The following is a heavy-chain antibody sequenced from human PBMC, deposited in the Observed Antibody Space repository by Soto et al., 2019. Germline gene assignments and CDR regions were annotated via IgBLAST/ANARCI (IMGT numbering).Heavy chain of an antibody. Sequence: SETLSLTCAVYGGSFSAYYWSWVRQPPGKGLEWIGEIIHSESTKYNPSLKSRVTISVDTSKNQFSLKLSSVTAADTAVYYCARHGGYCSGGSCYSSFGYYYYGMDVWGQGTTVTVSS. V-gene: IGHV4-34*12. D-gene: IGHD2-15*01. CDR1: GGSFSAYY. J-gene: IGHJ6*02. CDR3: ARHGGYCSGGSCYSSFGYYYYGMDV. CDR2: IIHSEST.